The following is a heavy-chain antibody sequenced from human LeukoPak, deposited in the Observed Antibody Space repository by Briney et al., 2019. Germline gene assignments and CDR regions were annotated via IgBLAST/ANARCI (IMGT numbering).Heavy chain of an antibody. CDR2: IKSDGSTT. J-gene: IGHJ4*02. CDR3: ARGDYFDY. V-gene: IGHV3-74*01. Sequence: PGGSLRLSCAASGFTFSSYWMHWVRQAPGKGLVWVSRIKSDGSTTSYADSVQGRFTFSRDNAKNTLYLQMNSLRVEDAAVYYCARGDYFDYWGQGTLVTVSP. CDR1: GFTFSSYW.